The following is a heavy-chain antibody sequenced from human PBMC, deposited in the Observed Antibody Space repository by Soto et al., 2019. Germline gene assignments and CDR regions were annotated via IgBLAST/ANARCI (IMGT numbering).Heavy chain of an antibody. D-gene: IGHD5-12*01. J-gene: IGHJ3*02. Sequence: PSETLSLTCTVSGGSISSGDYYWSWIRQPPGKGLEWIGYIYYSGSTYYNPSLKSRVTISVDTSKNQFSLKLSSVTAADTAVYYCARPRGYSGYDSDAFDIWGQGTMVTVSS. CDR2: IYYSGST. V-gene: IGHV4-30-4*01. CDR1: GGSISSGDYY. CDR3: ARPRGYSGYDSDAFDI.